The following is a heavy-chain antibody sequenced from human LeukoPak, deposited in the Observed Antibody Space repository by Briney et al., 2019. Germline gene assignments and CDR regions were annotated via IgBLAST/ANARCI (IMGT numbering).Heavy chain of an antibody. CDR2: ISGSGGST. J-gene: IGHJ4*02. CDR3: AKKSFNWTHGGYYFDY. CDR1: GFTFSSYA. Sequence: GGSLRLFCAASGFTFSSYAMSWVRQAPGKGLEWVSAISGSGGSTYYADSVKGRFTFSRDNSKNTLYLQMNSLRAEDTAVYYCAKKSFNWTHGGYYFDYWGQGTLVTVSS. V-gene: IGHV3-23*01. D-gene: IGHD1-20*01.